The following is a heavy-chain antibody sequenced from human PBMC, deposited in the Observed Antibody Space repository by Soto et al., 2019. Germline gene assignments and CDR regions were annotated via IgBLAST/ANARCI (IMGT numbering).Heavy chain of an antibody. CDR3: ARGPPAFNYDSSGYYGY. V-gene: IGHV1-46*01. CDR2: INPSGGST. D-gene: IGHD3-22*01. Sequence: ASVKVSCKASGYNFTSYYMHWVRQAPGQGLEWMGIINPSGGSTSYAQKFQGRVTMTRDTSTSTVYMELSSLRSEDTAVYYCARGPPAFNYDSSGYYGYWGQGTLVTVSS. CDR1: GYNFTSYY. J-gene: IGHJ4*02.